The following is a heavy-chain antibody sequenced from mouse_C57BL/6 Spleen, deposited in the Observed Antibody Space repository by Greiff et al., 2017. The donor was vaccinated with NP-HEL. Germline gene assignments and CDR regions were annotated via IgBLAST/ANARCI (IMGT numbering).Heavy chain of an antibody. CDR1: GFSLTSYG. V-gene: IGHV2-5*01. CDR2: IWRGGST. D-gene: IGHD1-1*01. J-gene: IGHJ2*01. Sequence: VQLQQSGPGLVQPSQSLSITCTVSGFSLTSYGVHWVRQSPGKGLEWLGVIWRGGSTDYNAAFMSRLSITKDNSKSQVFFKMNSLQADDTAIYYCAKAYYYGSSYFDYWGQGTTLTVSS. CDR3: AKAYYYGSSYFDY.